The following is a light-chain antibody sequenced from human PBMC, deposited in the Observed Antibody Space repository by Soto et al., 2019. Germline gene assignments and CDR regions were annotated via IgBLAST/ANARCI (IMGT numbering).Light chain of an antibody. CDR3: QQYYSYLLT. J-gene: IGKJ4*01. CDR1: QGISSY. CDR2: AAS. Sequence: AIRMTQSPSSFSASTGDRVTITCRASQGISSYLAWYQQKPGKAPKLLIYAASTVQSGLPSRFSGSGSGTDFTLTISCLQSEDFATYYCQQYYSYLLTFGGGTKVEIK. V-gene: IGKV1-8*01.